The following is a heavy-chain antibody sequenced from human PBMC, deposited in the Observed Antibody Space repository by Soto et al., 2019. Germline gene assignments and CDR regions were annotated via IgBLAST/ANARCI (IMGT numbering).Heavy chain of an antibody. J-gene: IGHJ6*03. CDR3: ARVEGRGSAKYYYYYMDV. Sequence: PGGSLRLSCAPPRFSFHSYCIHCVPQAQGKGLVWASGITSDGSSKSYGASVKGRLTTSRDTARNTLYLQMNGLGAEATAVYYGARVEGRGSAKYYYYYMDVWGKGT. CDR2: ITSDGSSK. D-gene: IGHD3-10*01. CDR1: RFSFHSYC. V-gene: IGHV3-74*01.